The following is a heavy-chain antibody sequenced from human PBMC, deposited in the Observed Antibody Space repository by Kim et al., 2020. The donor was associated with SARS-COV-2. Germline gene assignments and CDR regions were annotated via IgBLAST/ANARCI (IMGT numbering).Heavy chain of an antibody. CDR3: ARGVSSAWTLSAWFDP. Sequence: ETLSLTCVVSGVSISSSSCWSWVRQPPGKGLEWIGEVDHSGTTSYNVSLKSRVTISVDKSKNQFSLRLNSVSAADTAVYYCARGVSSAWTLSAWFDPWG. V-gene: IGHV4-4*02. CDR2: VDHSGTT. J-gene: IGHJ5*02. D-gene: IGHD3-22*01. CDR1: GVSISSSSC.